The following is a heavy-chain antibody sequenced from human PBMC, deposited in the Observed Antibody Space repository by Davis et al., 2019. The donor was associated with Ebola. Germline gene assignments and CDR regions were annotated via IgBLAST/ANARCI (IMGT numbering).Heavy chain of an antibody. CDR3: ARGILAEGLDS. V-gene: IGHV1-46*01. J-gene: IGHJ4*02. D-gene: IGHD5-18*01. CDR1: GYTFTRYY. CDR2: INPGGGST. Sequence: ASVKVSCKASGYTFTRYYIHWVRQAPAQPLVLLVIINPGGGSTTYSQKFQGRVTITADKSTYTVYMELSSLRSEDTAVYYCARGILAEGLDSWGQGTLVSVSS.